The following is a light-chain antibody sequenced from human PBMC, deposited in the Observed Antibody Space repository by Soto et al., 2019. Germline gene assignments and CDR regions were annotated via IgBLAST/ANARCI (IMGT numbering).Light chain of an antibody. J-gene: IGLJ1*01. V-gene: IGLV2-14*01. CDR1: SSDVGLYDF. CDR2: EVT. Sequence: QSALTQPASVSGSPGQSITISCTGASSDVGLYDFVPWYQQHPGKAPKLLIYEVTYRPSGVSSRFSGSKSGNTASLTISGLQAEDEADYYCNSYTRFSTYVFGTGTKVTVL. CDR3: NSYTRFSTYV.